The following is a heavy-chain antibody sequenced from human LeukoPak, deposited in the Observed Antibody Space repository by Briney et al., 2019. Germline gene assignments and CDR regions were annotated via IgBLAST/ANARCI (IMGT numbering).Heavy chain of an antibody. CDR2: INPNSGGT. CDR1: GYSLASDN. V-gene: IGHV1-2*02. Sequence: ASVKVSCKASGYSLASDNISWVRQAPGQGLEWMGWINPNSGGTNYAQKFQGRVTMTRDTSISTAYMELSRLRSDDTAVYYCARPSRGQDAFDIWGQGTMVTVSS. CDR3: ARPSRGQDAFDI. J-gene: IGHJ3*02. D-gene: IGHD3-10*01.